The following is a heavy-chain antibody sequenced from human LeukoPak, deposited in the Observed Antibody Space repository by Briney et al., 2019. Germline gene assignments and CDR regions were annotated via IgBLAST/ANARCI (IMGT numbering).Heavy chain of an antibody. CDR3: ARCCYSSLDS. CDR2: IYNAGTT. Sequence: PGGSLRLSCAASGFTFSSNCMSWVRQAPGKGLEWVSVIYNAGTTYYADSVKGRFTISRDNSRNTLYLQMNSLRAEDTAVYYCARCCYSSLDSWGQGTLVTVSS. J-gene: IGHJ4*02. D-gene: IGHD2-2*02. CDR1: GFTFSSNC. V-gene: IGHV3-53*01.